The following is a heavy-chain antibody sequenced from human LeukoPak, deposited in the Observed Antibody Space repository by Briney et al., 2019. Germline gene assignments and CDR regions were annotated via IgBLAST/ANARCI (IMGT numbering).Heavy chain of an antibody. Sequence: GRSLRLSCAASGLIFSGYNMNWVRQAPGKGLEWVSSISSSSSYTYYADSVKGRFTISRDNAKNSLYLQMNSLRAEDTAVYYCARDRDGYKQGAFDIWGQGTMVTVSS. CDR1: GLIFSGYN. CDR2: ISSSSSYT. V-gene: IGHV3-21*01. CDR3: ARDRDGYKQGAFDI. D-gene: IGHD5-24*01. J-gene: IGHJ3*02.